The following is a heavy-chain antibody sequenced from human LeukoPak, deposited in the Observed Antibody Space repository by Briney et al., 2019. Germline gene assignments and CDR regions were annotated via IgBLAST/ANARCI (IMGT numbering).Heavy chain of an antibody. V-gene: IGHV3-21*01. CDR2: ISSSSSYI. CDR3: AREYDYVWGSYAYY. Sequence: GRSLRLSCAASGFTFSSYSMNWVRQAPGKGLEWVSSISSSSSYIYYADSVKGRFTISRDNAKNSLYLQMNSLRAEDTAVYYCAREYDYVWGSYAYYWGQGTLVTVSS. D-gene: IGHD3-16*01. CDR1: GFTFSSYS. J-gene: IGHJ4*02.